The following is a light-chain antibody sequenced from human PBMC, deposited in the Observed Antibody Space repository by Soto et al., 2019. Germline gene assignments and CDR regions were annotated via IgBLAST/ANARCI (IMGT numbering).Light chain of an antibody. CDR3: QQYGSSPRT. J-gene: IGKJ1*01. V-gene: IGKV3D-20*01. Sequence: EIVLTQSPGTLSLSPGERATLSCGASQSVISSYLARYQQKPGLAPRLLIYDASSRATGIPDRFSGSGSGTDFTLTISRLEPEDFAVYYCQQYGSSPRTFGQGTKVDI. CDR2: DAS. CDR1: QSVISSY.